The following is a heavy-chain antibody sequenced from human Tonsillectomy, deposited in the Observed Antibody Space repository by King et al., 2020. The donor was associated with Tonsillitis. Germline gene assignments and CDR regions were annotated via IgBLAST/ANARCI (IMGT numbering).Heavy chain of an antibody. J-gene: IGHJ4*02. CDR1: GFTSSSYA. Sequence: VQLVESGGGVVQPGTSLRLSCAASGFTSSSYAMHWVRQAPGKGLEWVAFISYDGSDKFYADSVKGRFTISRDNSKNTPYLQMNSLRAEDTAVYYCAREGGTTYSSSFDYWGQGTLVTVSS. D-gene: IGHD6-6*01. V-gene: IGHV3-30-3*01. CDR3: AREGGTTYSSSFDY. CDR2: ISYDGSDK.